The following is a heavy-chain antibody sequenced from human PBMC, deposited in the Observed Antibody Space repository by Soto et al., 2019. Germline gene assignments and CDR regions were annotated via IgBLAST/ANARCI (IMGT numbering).Heavy chain of an antibody. Sequence: QVQLQESGPGLVKPSETLSLTCTVSGGSINNYYWCWIRQPPGKGLEWIGYIFFLRNTIYNPSLNSRVTMLVDTSKNQFSLQLSSGTAADTAVYYCTSHYVVPVIRHGMTVWGQWTTVTVSS. J-gene: IGHJ6*02. CDR2: IFFLRNT. CDR3: TSHYVVPVIRHGMTV. D-gene: IGHD3-16*01. CDR1: GGSINNYY. V-gene: IGHV4-59*01.